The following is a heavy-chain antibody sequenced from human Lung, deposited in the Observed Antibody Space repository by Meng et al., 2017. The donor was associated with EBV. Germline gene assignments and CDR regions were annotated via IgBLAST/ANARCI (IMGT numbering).Heavy chain of an antibody. Sequence: QVQLQESGPGLVKPSETLSLTCTVSGGSISSYYWSWIRQPPGKGLEWIGYIYYSGSTYYNPSLKSRVTISVDTSKNQFSLKLSSVTAADTAVYYCARSREERPFDYWGQGTLVTVSS. J-gene: IGHJ4*02. D-gene: IGHD1-26*01. CDR1: GGSISSYY. V-gene: IGHV4-59*06. CDR2: IYYSGST. CDR3: ARSREERPFDY.